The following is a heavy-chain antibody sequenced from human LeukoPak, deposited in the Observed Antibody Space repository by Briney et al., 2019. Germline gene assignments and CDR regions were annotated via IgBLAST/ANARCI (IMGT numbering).Heavy chain of an antibody. CDR2: IYHSGST. V-gene: IGHV4-59*12. Sequence: SETLSLTCTVSGGSISSYYWSWIRQPPGKGLEWIGYIYHSGSTYYNPSLKSRVTISVDRSKNQFSLKLSSVTAADTAVYYCARGLDAFDIWGQGTMVTVSS. J-gene: IGHJ3*02. CDR3: ARGLDAFDI. CDR1: GGSISSYY. D-gene: IGHD2-21*02.